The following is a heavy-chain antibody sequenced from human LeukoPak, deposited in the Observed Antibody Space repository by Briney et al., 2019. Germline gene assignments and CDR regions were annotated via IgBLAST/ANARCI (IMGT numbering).Heavy chain of an antibody. Sequence: SETLSLTCAVYGGSFSGYYWSWIRQSPDKGLEWIGEINHSRSTNYNPSLKSRVTMSVDTSRNQFSLKLYSVTAADTAMYYCAREDSAISDNAFDIWGQGTLVTISS. CDR1: GGSFSGYY. V-gene: IGHV4-34*01. D-gene: IGHD1-26*01. CDR3: AREDSAISDNAFDI. CDR2: INHSRST. J-gene: IGHJ3*02.